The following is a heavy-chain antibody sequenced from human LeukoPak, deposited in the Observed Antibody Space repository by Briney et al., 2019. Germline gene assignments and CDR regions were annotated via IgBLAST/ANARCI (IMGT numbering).Heavy chain of an antibody. D-gene: IGHD6-13*01. V-gene: IGHV4-31*03. CDR1: GDSITSKNSY. CDR3: ARQIASAGTAGFDF. CDR2: IYNTGNS. Sequence: SETLSLTCTVSGDSITSKNSYWSWIRQHPGKGLEWIGYIYNTGNSYYNPSLRSRVTMSVDTSKNQFSLRLRSVTAADTAVYYCARQIASAGTAGFDFWGQGALVTVSS. J-gene: IGHJ4*02.